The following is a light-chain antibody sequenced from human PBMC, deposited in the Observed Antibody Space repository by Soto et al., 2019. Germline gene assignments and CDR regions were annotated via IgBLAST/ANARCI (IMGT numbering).Light chain of an antibody. CDR1: SSDVGGYNY. CDR2: EVS. Sequence: QSALIQPASVSGSPGQSITISCTGSSSDVGGYNYVSWYQQHPGKAPKVIIYEVSHRPSGVSSRFSGSKSGNTASLNISRLLSEDEADYCCGSHTDRSSPVFGGGTKLTVL. CDR3: GSHTDRSSPV. J-gene: IGLJ2*01. V-gene: IGLV2-14*03.